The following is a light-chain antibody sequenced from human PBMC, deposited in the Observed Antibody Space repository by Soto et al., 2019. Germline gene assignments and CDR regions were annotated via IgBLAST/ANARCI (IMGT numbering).Light chain of an antibody. CDR1: SSNIGSNA. Sequence: QSVLTQPPSASGTPGQRVTISCSGRSSNIGSNAVNWYQQFPGMAPKLLIYGDNQRPSGVPDRFSGSKSGASASLAIGGLQSADEADYYCATWDDSLNGPVFGGGTKLTVL. CDR3: ATWDDSLNGPV. J-gene: IGLJ3*02. CDR2: GDN. V-gene: IGLV1-44*01.